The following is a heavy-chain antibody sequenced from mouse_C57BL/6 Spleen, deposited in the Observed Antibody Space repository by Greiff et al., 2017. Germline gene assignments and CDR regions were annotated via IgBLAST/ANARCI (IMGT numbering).Heavy chain of an antibody. J-gene: IGHJ1*03. Sequence: VQLQQSGPELVKPGASVKISCKASGYAFSSSWMNWVKQRPGKGLEWIGRIYPGDGDTNYNGKFKGKATLTADKSSSTAYMQLSSLTSEDSAVYFCARRSVTTVVGDWYFDVWGTGTTVTVSS. CDR3: ARRSVTTVVGDWYFDV. D-gene: IGHD1-1*01. CDR1: GYAFSSSW. V-gene: IGHV1-82*01. CDR2: IYPGDGDT.